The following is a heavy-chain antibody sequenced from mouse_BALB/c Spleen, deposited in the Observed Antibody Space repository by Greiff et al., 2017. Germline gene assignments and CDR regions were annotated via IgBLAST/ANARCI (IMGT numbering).Heavy chain of an antibody. Sequence: LVESGPELVKPGASVKISCKASGYAFSSSWMNWVKQRPGQGLEWIGRIYPGDGDTNYNGKFKGKATLTADKSSSTAYMQLSSLTSVDSAVYFCARGAARAKDYAMDYWGQGTSVTVSS. D-gene: IGHD3-1*01. V-gene: IGHV1-82*01. CDR2: IYPGDGDT. J-gene: IGHJ4*01. CDR3: ARGAARAKDYAMDY. CDR1: GYAFSSSW.